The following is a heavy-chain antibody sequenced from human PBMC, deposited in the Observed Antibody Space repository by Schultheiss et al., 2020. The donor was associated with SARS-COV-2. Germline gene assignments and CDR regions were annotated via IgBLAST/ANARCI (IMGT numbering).Heavy chain of an antibody. CDR1: GYTFTSYG. D-gene: IGHD6-6*01. V-gene: IGHV1-18*01. CDR3: ATDLSSSGYFDY. CDR2: ISAYNGNT. Sequence: ASVKVSCKASGYTFTSYGISWVRQAPGQGLEWMGWISAYNGNTNYAQKLQGRVTMTTDTSTSTAYMELRSLRSEDTAVYYCATDLSSSGYFDYWGQGTLVTVSS. J-gene: IGHJ4*02.